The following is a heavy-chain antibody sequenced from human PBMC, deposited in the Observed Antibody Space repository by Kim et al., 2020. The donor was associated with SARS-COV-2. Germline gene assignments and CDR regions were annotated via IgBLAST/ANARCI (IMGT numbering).Heavy chain of an antibody. CDR2: INAGNGNT. CDR1: GYTFTSYA. D-gene: IGHD3-10*01. CDR3: ARHERYGSGGRYDAFDI. Sequence: ASVKVSCKASGYTFTSYAMHWVRQAPGQRLEWMGWINAGNGNTKYSQKFQGRVTITRDTSASTAYMELSSLRSEDTAVYYCARHERYGSGGRYDAFDIWGQGTMVTVSS. V-gene: IGHV1-3*01. J-gene: IGHJ3*02.